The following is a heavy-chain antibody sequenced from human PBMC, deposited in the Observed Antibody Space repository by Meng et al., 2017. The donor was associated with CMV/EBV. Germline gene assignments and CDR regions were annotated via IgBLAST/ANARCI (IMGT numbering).Heavy chain of an antibody. CDR3: ARGHRQHLYYYYGMDV. V-gene: IGHV3-69-1*02. CDR2: ISSSSTI. CDR1: GFTFSDYC. Sequence: GESLKISCAASGFTFSDYCMNWVRQAPGKGLEWVSSISSSSTIYYAESVKGRFTISRDNAKNSLYLQMNTLRAEDTAVDYCARGHRQHLYYYYGMDVWGQGTTVTVSS. D-gene: IGHD5-18*01. J-gene: IGHJ6*02.